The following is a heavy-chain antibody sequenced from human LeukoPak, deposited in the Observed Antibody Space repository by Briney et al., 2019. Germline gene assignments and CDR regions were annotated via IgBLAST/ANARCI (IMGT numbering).Heavy chain of an antibody. CDR2: IYPGDSDT. V-gene: IGHV5-51*01. CDR1: GYSFTSYW. Sequence: GESLKISCKGSGYSFTSYWIGWVRQMPGKGLEWMGIIYPGDSDTRYSPSFQGQVTISADKSISTAYLQWSSLKASDTAMYYCARTPYDYVWGSSRVDAFDIWGQGTMVTVSS. D-gene: IGHD3-16*01. J-gene: IGHJ3*02. CDR3: ARTPYDYVWGSSRVDAFDI.